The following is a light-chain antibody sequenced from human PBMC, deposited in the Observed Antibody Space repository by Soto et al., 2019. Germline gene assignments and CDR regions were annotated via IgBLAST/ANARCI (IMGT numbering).Light chain of an antibody. V-gene: IGLV1-40*01. J-gene: IGLJ7*01. CDR3: QSYDSSLSGSV. Sequence: QSVLTQSPSVSGAPGQRVTISCTGRSSNIGAGYDVHWYQQLPGTAPKLLIYDNTNRPSGVPDRFSGSKSGTSASLAITGLQAEDEAEYYFQSYDSSLSGSVFGGGTQLTVL. CDR1: SSNIGAGYD. CDR2: DNT.